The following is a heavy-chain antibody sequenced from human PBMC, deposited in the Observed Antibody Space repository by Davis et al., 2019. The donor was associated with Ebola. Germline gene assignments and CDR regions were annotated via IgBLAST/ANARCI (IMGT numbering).Heavy chain of an antibody. CDR3: ARVPSTGWLSFYYGVDV. J-gene: IGHJ6*02. V-gene: IGHV4-59*01. CDR1: GASIVIYS. Sequence: MPSETLSLTCTVSGASIVIYSWTCIRQPPGKGLEWIGYVYYSGTANYNPSLKSRVTISVDTSKNQFSLTLISVTAADTAVYYCARVPSTGWLSFYYGVDVWGQGTTVTVSS. D-gene: IGHD6-19*01. CDR2: VYYSGTA.